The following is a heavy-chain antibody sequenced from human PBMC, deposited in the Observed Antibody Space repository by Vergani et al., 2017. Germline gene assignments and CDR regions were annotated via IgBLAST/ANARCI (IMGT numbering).Heavy chain of an antibody. Sequence: EVQLVQSGAEIKTPGESLKISCKGSGYSFTNYWIGWVRQMPGKGLEWMGIIYPGDSDTRYSPSFQGQATISADKSISTAYLQWSSLKAPDTAMYYCARGLGTGKREYDYWGQGTLVTVSS. V-gene: IGHV5-51*01. CDR1: GYSFTNYW. CDR2: IYPGDSDT. D-gene: IGHD3/OR15-3a*01. CDR3: ARGLGTGKREYDY. J-gene: IGHJ4*02.